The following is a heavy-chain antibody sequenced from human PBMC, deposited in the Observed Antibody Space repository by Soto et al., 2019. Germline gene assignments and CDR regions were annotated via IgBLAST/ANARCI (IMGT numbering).Heavy chain of an antibody. CDR2: ITSGGIT. J-gene: IGHJ4*02. CDR1: GFTFSNYA. D-gene: IGHD6-19*01. Sequence: VQLLESGGGLVQPGGSLRLLCAASGFTFSNYAMTWVRQAPGKGLEWVSTITSGGITYFGDTVKGRFTISRDNSKSTLYLQMNSLRADDTAVYYCAKTDKFNSQSSGWANRFDYWGQGTLVTVSS. CDR3: AKTDKFNSQSSGWANRFDY. V-gene: IGHV3-23*01.